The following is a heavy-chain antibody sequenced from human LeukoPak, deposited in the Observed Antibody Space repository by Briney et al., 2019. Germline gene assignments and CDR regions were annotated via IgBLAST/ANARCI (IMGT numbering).Heavy chain of an antibody. CDR2: ISYDGSIK. CDR1: GFTFSSYA. Sequence: GRSLRLSCAASGFTFSSYAMHWVRQAPGKGLEWVAAISYDGSIKYSADSVKGRFTISRDNSKNALYLQMDSLRADDTAVYYCARGGRYDIVAFDIWGQGTMVTVSS. CDR3: ARGGRYDIVAFDI. D-gene: IGHD6-19*01. J-gene: IGHJ3*02. V-gene: IGHV3-30*04.